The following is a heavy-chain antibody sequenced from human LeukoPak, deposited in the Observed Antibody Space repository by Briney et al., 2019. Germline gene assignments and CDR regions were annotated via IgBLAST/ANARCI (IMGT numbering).Heavy chain of an antibody. V-gene: IGHV4-4*07. J-gene: IGHJ4*02. CDR2: IYTSGST. CDR1: GGSISNYH. D-gene: IGHD6-19*01. CDR3: ARRDISSGWSFDY. Sequence: SETLSLTCTVSGGSISNYHWSWLRQPAGKGLEWIGQIYTSGSTNYNPPLKSRVSMSIDTTEDQVSLTIRSVTAADTAFYYCARRDISSGWSFDYWGQGTLVTVSS.